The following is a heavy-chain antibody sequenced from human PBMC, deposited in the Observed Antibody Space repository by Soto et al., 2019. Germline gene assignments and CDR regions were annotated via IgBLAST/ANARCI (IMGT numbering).Heavy chain of an antibody. J-gene: IGHJ6*02. D-gene: IGHD6-6*01. CDR1: GGSISSGGYY. CDR3: ARVSEYSSSSYYYYGMDV. Sequence: PSETLSLTCTVSGGSISSGGYYWSWVRQPPGKGLEWVSVIYNGGSTYYAHSVKGRFTISRDNSKNTLYLQMNSLRAEDTAVYYCARVSEYSSSSYYYYGMDVWGQGTTVTVSS. CDR2: IYNGGST. V-gene: IGHV3-66*01.